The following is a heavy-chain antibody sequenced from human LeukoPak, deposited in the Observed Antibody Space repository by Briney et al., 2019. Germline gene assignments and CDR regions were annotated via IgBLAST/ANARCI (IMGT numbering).Heavy chain of an antibody. V-gene: IGHV4-39*07. CDR1: GGSISSSGYY. CDR3: ARALGTQEMATTDDY. CDR2: VYYSGST. J-gene: IGHJ4*02. Sequence: PSETLSLTCTVSGGSISSSGYYWGWIRQPPGKGLEWIGSVYYSGSTYYNPSLKSRVTISVDTSKNQFSLKLSSVTAADTAVYYCARALGTQEMATTDDYWGQGTLVTVSS. D-gene: IGHD5-24*01.